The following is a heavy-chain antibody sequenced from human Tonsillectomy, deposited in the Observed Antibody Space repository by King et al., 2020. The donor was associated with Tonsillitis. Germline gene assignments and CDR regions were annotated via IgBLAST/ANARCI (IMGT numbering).Heavy chain of an antibody. CDR1: GGSISNYY. D-gene: IGHD1-26*01. CDR3: ARHKPPILGATTFDY. J-gene: IGHJ4*02. V-gene: IGHV4-59*08. CDR2: YSGST. Sequence: LQLQESGPGLVKPSETLSLTCTVSGGSISNYYWSWIRQPPGKGLEWIGYSGSTNYNPSLKSRVTMSVDTSTNQFSLKMSSVTAADTAVYYCARHKPPILGATTFDYWGQGTLVTVSS.